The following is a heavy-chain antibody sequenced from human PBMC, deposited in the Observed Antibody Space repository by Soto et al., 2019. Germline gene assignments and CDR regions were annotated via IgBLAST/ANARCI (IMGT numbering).Heavy chain of an antibody. CDR1: GFTFSSYA. Sequence: PGGSLRLSCAPSGFTFSSYAMSWVRQAPGKGLEWVSAISGSGGSTYYADSVKGRFTISRDNSKNTLYLQMNSLRAEDTAVYYCAKGVRSKLRYFSHGALWYWGQGTLVTVSS. CDR2: ISGSGGST. D-gene: IGHD3-9*01. J-gene: IGHJ4*02. V-gene: IGHV3-23*01. CDR3: AKGVRSKLRYFSHGALWY.